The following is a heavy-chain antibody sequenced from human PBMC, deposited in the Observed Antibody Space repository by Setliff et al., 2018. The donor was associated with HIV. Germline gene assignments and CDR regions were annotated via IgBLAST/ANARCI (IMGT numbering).Heavy chain of an antibody. D-gene: IGHD6-13*01. CDR3: ARILVAAAGTGFDP. V-gene: IGHV4-34*01. CDR2: INLSRST. Sequence: SETLSLTCAVYGASFSGYYWSWIRQPPGKGLEWIGEINLSRSTDYNPSLKSRVTISVDTSKNQFSLRLSSVTAGDTAVYYCARILVAAAGTGFDPWGQGILVTVSS. CDR1: GASFSGYY. J-gene: IGHJ5*02.